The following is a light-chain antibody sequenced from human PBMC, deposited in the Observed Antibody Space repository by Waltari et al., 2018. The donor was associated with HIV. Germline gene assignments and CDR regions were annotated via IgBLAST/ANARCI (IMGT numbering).Light chain of an antibody. CDR3: QQYNDWPYT. V-gene: IGKV3-15*01. CDR1: QSIDRN. J-gene: IGKJ2*01. Sequence: MTQSPSTLSASVGDRVTITCRASQSIDRNLAWYQQKPGQSPRLLIYGTYTRATGIPAKFSGSGSGTEFTLTVSSLQSEDFALYYCQQYNDWPYTFGQGTKL. CDR2: GTY.